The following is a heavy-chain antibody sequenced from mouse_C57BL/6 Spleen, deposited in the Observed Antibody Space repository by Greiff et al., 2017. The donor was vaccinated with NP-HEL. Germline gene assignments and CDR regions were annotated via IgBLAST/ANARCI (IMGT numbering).Heavy chain of an antibody. V-gene: IGHV3-6*01. CDR2: ISYDGSN. CDR3: ARDGEVGDFDY. J-gene: IGHJ2*01. CDR1: GYSITSGYY. Sequence: EVQRVESGPGLVKPSQSLSLTCSVTGYSITSGYYWNWIRQFPGNKLEWMGYISYDGSNNYNPSLKNRISITRDTSKNQFFLKLNSVTTEDTATYYCARDGEVGDFDYWGQGTTLTVSS. D-gene: IGHD1-1*01.